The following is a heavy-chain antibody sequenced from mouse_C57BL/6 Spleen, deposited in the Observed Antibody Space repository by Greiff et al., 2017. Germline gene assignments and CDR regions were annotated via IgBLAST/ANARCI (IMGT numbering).Heavy chain of an antibody. V-gene: IGHV1-52*01. CDR3: AREKSIYYGNPYYAMDY. Sequence: QVQLQQSGAELVRPGSSVKLSCKASGYTFTSYWMHWVKQRPIQGLEWIGNIDPSDSETHYNQKFKDKATLTVDKSSSTAYMQLSSLTSEDSAVYYCAREKSIYYGNPYYAMDYWGQGTSVTVSS. CDR1: GYTFTSYW. D-gene: IGHD2-1*01. J-gene: IGHJ4*01. CDR2: IDPSDSET.